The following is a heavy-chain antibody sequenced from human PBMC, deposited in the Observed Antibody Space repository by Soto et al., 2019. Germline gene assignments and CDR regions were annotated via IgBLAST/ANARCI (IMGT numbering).Heavy chain of an antibody. Sequence: KPSETLSLTCAVYGGSFSGYYWSWIRQPPGKGLEWIGEINHSGSTNYNPSLKSRVTISVDTSKNQFSLKLSSVTAADTAVYYCAREDYYYDSSGYFYYWGQGTLVTVSS. CDR2: INHSGST. CDR1: GGSFSGYY. V-gene: IGHV4-34*01. D-gene: IGHD3-22*01. CDR3: AREDYYYDSSGYFYY. J-gene: IGHJ4*02.